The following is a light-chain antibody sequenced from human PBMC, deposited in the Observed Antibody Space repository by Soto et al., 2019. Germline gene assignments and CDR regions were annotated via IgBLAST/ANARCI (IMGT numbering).Light chain of an antibody. J-gene: IGLJ2*01. V-gene: IGLV1-47*01. CDR3: AAWDDSLSGPV. CDR2: STD. Sequence: QSVLTQSPSASGTPGQRVTVSCSGSSSNIGTNYVYWYQQLPGTAPKVLIYSTDKRPSGGPGRFSGSKSGTSASLAISGLRSEDEADYYCAAWDDSLSGPVFGGGTQLTVL. CDR1: SSNIGTNY.